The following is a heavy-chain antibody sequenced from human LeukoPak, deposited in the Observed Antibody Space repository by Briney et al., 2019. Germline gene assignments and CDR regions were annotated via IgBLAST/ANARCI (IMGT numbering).Heavy chain of an antibody. D-gene: IGHD2-15*01. Sequence: GGSLRLSCEASGFTFTTYSMTWVRQAPGKGLEWVSIISSGSSAIFSADALKGRFTISRDDAKSSLYLQMTSLRADDSAMYYCVREFCSGGICYNDYWGPGTLVTVSS. CDR2: ISSGSSAI. CDR3: VREFCSGGICYNDY. V-gene: IGHV3-21*06. J-gene: IGHJ4*02. CDR1: GFTFTTYS.